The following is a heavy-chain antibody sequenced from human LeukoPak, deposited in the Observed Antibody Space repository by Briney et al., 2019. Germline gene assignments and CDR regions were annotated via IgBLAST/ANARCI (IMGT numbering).Heavy chain of an antibody. CDR2: ISGSGGST. CDR3: AKTSIAPG. V-gene: IGHV3-23*01. J-gene: IGHJ4*02. D-gene: IGHD6-13*01. CDR1: RFTYSSYA. Sequence: GGSLRLPCAVSRFTYSSYAMSWLRQAPGKGLEWVSDISGSGGSTVYADSVKGLFTIHRDNSKNTLYLQMNSLRAEDTAVYYSAKTSIAPGWGQGTLVTVSS.